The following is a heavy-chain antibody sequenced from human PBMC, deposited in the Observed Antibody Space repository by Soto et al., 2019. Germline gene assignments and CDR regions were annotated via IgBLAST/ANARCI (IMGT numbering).Heavy chain of an antibody. CDR1: GFTFSNAW. CDR3: TTLWSGFIEERQFDY. D-gene: IGHD3-3*01. Sequence: GGSLRLSCAASGFTFSNAWMSWVRQAPGKGLEWVGRIKSKTDGGTTDYAAPVKGRFTISRDDSKNTLYLQMNSLKTEDTAVYYCTTLWSGFIEERQFDYWGQGTLVTVSS. CDR2: IKSKTDGGTT. V-gene: IGHV3-15*01. J-gene: IGHJ4*02.